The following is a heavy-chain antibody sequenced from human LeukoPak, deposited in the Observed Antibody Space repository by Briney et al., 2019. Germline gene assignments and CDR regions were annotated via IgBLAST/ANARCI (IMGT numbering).Heavy chain of an antibody. V-gene: IGHV3-11*04. J-gene: IGHJ6*02. CDR1: GFTFIDHY. CDR3: ARAVLYYYYGMDV. Sequence: PGGSLRLSCAASGFTFIDHYMDWVRQAPGKGLEWVSYISSSGGTIYYADSVKGRFTISRDNAKNSLYLQMNSLRAEDTAVYYCARAVLYYYYGMDVWGQGTTVTVSS. CDR2: ISSSGGTI.